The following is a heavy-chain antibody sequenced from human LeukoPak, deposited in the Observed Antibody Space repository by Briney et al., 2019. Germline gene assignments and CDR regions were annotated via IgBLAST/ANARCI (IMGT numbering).Heavy chain of an antibody. CDR3: ARGGGLDV. Sequence: GTSLRLSCAASGFSFSTYGMHWVRQAPGKGLEWVASINHNGNVNYYVDSVKGRFTISRDNAKNSLYLQMSNLRAEDTAVYFCARGGGLDVWGQGATVTVSS. D-gene: IGHD3-16*01. J-gene: IGHJ6*02. CDR1: GFSFSTYG. CDR2: INHNGNVN. V-gene: IGHV3-7*03.